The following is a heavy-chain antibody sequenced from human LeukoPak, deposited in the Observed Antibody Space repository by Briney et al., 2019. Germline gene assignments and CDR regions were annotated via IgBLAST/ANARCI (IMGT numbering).Heavy chain of an antibody. Sequence: GGSLRLSCAASGFTFSSYSMNWVRQAPGKGLEWASSISSSSSYIYYADSVKGRFTISRDNAKNSLYLQMNSLRAEDTAMYYCARDRGNYYDSSGYYFGDYWGQEPWSPSPQ. J-gene: IGHJ4*01. CDR2: ISSSSSYI. D-gene: IGHD3-22*01. CDR3: ARDRGNYYDSSGYYFGDY. CDR1: GFTFSSYS. V-gene: IGHV3-21*01.